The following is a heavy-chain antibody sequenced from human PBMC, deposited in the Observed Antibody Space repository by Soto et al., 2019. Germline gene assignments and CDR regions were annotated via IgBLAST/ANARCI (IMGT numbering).Heavy chain of an antibody. CDR2: IYYSGST. D-gene: IGHD6-19*01. J-gene: IGHJ4*02. V-gene: IGHV4-39*01. CDR1: GDSMSSSDYY. CDR3: ARRTVNIRTFYSGLKTHCFDY. Sequence: QLQLHESGPGLVKPSETLSLTCAVSGDSMSSSDYYWGWIRQPPGKGLEWIGSIYYSGSTYYNPSLQSRVAISVDTSKNQFSLKLKSVTAADTAIYYCARRTVNIRTFYSGLKTHCFDYWGQGAPVTVSS.